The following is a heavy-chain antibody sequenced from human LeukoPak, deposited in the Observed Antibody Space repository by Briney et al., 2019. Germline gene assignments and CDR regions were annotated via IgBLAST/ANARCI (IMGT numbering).Heavy chain of an antibody. V-gene: IGHV1-69*05. CDR2: IIPIFGTA. Sequence: SVKVSCKASGGTFSSYAISWVRQAPGLGLEWMGGIIPIFGTANYAQKFQGRVTITTDESTSTAYMELSSLRSEDTAVYYCARGSPAVNMPFGPWGQGTLVTVSS. CDR1: GGTFSSYA. J-gene: IGHJ5*02. D-gene: IGHD2-2*01. CDR3: ARGSPAVNMPFGP.